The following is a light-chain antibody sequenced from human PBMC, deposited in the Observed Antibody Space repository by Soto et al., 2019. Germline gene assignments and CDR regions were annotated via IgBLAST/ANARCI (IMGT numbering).Light chain of an antibody. J-gene: IGLJ2*01. CDR3: SSYTSSSPYVV. Sequence: QSALTQPASVSGSPGQSITISSTGTSSDVGGYNYVSWYQQHPGKAPKLMIYDVSNRPSGVSNRFSGSKSGNTASLTISGLQVEDEADYYCSSYTSSSPYVVFGGGTKLTVL. CDR1: SSDVGGYNY. V-gene: IGLV2-14*01. CDR2: DVS.